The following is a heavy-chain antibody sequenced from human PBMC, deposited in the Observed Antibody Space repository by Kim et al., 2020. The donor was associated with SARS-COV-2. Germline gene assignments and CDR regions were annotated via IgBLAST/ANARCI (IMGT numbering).Heavy chain of an antibody. Sequence: RFTISRDNSKNTLYLQMNSLRAEDTAVYYCAKNPENIVVVVAATGYFQHWGQGTLVTVSS. V-gene: IGHV3-23*01. J-gene: IGHJ1*01. D-gene: IGHD2-15*01. CDR3: AKNPENIVVVVAATGYFQH.